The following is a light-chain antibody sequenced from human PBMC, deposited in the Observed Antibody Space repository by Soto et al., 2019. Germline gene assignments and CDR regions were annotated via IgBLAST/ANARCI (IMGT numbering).Light chain of an antibody. CDR2: DVS. CDR1: SSDVGDYNY. J-gene: IGLJ2*01. Sequence: QSALTQPASVYGSPGQSISISCTGTSSDVGDYNYVSWYQQHPGKAPKLMIYDVSYRPSGVSNRFSGSKSGNTASLTISGLQAEDEADYYCSSYTSSYTLVVFGGGTMLTVL. V-gene: IGLV2-14*01. CDR3: SSYTSSYTLVV.